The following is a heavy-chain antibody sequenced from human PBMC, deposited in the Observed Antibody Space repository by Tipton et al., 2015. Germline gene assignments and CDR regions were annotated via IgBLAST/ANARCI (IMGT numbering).Heavy chain of an antibody. CDR2: IQYSGGT. V-gene: IGHV4-59*01. D-gene: IGHD4-23*01. J-gene: IGHJ4*02. CDR3: ARARGRHGGLFDS. CDR1: DGSISAYY. Sequence: TLSLTCTVSDGSISAYYWSWIRQPPGKELQWIGYIQYSGGTNYNPSLESRVSMSVDTSKTQFSLEMRSVTATDTAVYYCARARGRHGGLFDSWGQGTLVTVSS.